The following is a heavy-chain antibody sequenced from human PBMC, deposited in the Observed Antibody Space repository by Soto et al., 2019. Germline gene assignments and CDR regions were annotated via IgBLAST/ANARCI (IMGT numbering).Heavy chain of an antibody. V-gene: IGHV1-69*13. CDR2: IIPIFGTA. D-gene: IGHD3-22*01. CDR3: ARGVHDYDSSGYFDY. CDR1: GGTFSSYA. J-gene: IGHJ4*02. Sequence: ASVKVSCKASGGTFSSYAISWVRQAPGQGLEWMGGIIPIFGTANYAQKFQGRVTITADESTSTAYMELSSLRSEDTAVYYCARGVHDYDSSGYFDYWGQGTLVTVSS.